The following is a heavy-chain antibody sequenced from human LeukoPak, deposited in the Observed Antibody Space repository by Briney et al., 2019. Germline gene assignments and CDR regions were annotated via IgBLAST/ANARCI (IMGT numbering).Heavy chain of an antibody. V-gene: IGHV1-2*06. Sequence: GASVKVSCKASGYTFTGYYMHWVRQAPGQGLEWMGRTNPKSGGTNYAQKFQDRVTMTRDTSISTAYIELRRLRSDDTAVYYCAREGVSQGFLKAAPVLNDWGQGTPVIVSS. D-gene: IGHD6-13*01. CDR2: TNPKSGGT. CDR3: AREGVSQGFLKAAPVLND. CDR1: GYTFTGYY. J-gene: IGHJ4*02.